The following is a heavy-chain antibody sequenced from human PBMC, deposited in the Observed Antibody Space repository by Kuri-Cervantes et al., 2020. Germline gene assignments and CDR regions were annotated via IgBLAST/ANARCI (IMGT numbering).Heavy chain of an antibody. J-gene: IGHJ4*02. D-gene: IGHD6-19*01. CDR3: ARRFYSSGWPVFDF. CDR1: GGSTSSSSYY. CDR2: ISNTGST. V-gene: IGHV4-61*05. Sequence: SETLSLTCTASGGSTSSSSYYWGWIRQPPGKGLEWIGYISNTGSTDYNPSLKSRVTISVDTSKNQFSLKLTSVTTADTALYYCARRFYSSGWPVFDFWGQGSLVTVSS.